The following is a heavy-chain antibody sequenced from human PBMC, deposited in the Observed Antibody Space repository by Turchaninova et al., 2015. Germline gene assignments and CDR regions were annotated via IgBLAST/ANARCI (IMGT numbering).Heavy chain of an antibody. Sequence: QVQLVQSGAEVKGPGASVKVSCKTSGYTFTASFVHWVRQAPGQGLEWMEVINPGAGSTTYPQKFQGRVTMTRDTSTSTVFMELSSLRSEDTAVYYCARGRFRDGYNSDFDYWGQGALVTVSS. V-gene: IGHV1-46*01. CDR2: INPGAGST. CDR1: GYTFTASF. D-gene: IGHD5-24*01. CDR3: ARGRFRDGYNSDFDY. J-gene: IGHJ4*02.